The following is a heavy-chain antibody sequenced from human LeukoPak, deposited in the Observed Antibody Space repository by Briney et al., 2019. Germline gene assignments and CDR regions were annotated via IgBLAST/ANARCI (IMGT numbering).Heavy chain of an antibody. Sequence: SETLSLTCTVSGGSISSGSHYWGWIRQPPGKGLEWIGSIYYSGTTYYSPSVKSRVTISLDKSKDQFSLKLNFVTAADTAVCYCARQDLAVSGIDYWGQGTLVTVSS. D-gene: IGHD6-19*01. CDR1: GGSISSGSHY. CDR2: IYYSGTT. J-gene: IGHJ4*02. CDR3: ARQDLAVSGIDY. V-gene: IGHV4-39*01.